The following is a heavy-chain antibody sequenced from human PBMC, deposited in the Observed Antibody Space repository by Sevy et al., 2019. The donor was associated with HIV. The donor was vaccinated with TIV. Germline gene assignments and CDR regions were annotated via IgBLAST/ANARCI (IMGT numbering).Heavy chain of an antibody. CDR3: ARALHYYDSGGYFY. Sequence: GGSLRLSCVASGFIFSNYDMNWVRQAPGKGLEWVSSISSASSYIYYADSVKGRFTVSRDNAKDSLYLQMHSLRAEYTATYYCARALHYYDSGGYFYWGLGTQVTVSS. CDR2: ISSASSYI. J-gene: IGHJ4*02. D-gene: IGHD3-22*01. CDR1: GFIFSNYD. V-gene: IGHV3-21*01.